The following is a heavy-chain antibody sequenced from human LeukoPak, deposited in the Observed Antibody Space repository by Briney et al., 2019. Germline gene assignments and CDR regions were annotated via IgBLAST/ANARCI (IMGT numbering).Heavy chain of an antibody. CDR2: INPNSGGT. J-gene: IGHJ4*02. V-gene: IGHV1-2*04. Sequence: GASVKVSCKASGYTFTGYYMHWVRQAPGQGLEWMGWINPNSGGTNYAQKFQGWVTMTRDTSISTAYMELSRLRSDDTAVYYCARGVDYYDSSGYYQSFDYWGQGTLVTVSS. CDR3: ARGVDYYDSSGYYQSFDY. D-gene: IGHD3-22*01. CDR1: GYTFTGYY.